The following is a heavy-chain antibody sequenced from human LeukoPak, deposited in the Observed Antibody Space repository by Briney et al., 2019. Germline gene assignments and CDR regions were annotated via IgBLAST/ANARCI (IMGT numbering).Heavy chain of an antibody. Sequence: GRSLRLSCAASGFTFDDYAMHWVRQAPGKGLEWVSGISWNSGSIGYADSVKGRFTISRDNAKNSLYLQMNSLRAEDTALYYCAKVVDGSGPHAFDIWGQGTMVTVSS. V-gene: IGHV3-9*01. CDR2: ISWNSGSI. CDR1: GFTFDDYA. CDR3: AKVVDGSGPHAFDI. J-gene: IGHJ3*02. D-gene: IGHD3-10*01.